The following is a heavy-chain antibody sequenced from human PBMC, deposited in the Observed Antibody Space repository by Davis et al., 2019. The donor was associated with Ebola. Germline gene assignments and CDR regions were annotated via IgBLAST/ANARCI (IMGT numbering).Heavy chain of an antibody. CDR1: GGSISSSNW. Sequence: MPSETLSLTCAVSGGSISSSNWWRSVRPPPGTGLAWIGEIYHSGSTNYNPSLKSRVTISVDKSKNQFSLKLSSVTAADTAVYYCARDQAVALPDYYYYGMDVWGQGTTVTVSS. V-gene: IGHV4-4*02. J-gene: IGHJ6*02. CDR3: ARDQAVALPDYYYYGMDV. CDR2: IYHSGST. D-gene: IGHD4-23*01.